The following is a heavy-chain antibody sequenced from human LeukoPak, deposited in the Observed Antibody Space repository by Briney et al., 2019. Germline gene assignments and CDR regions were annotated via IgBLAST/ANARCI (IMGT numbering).Heavy chain of an antibody. J-gene: IGHJ5*02. Sequence: GGSLRLSCAASGFTFSSYDMHWVRQAPGKGLEWVAVISYDGSNKYYADSVKGRFTISRDNSKNTLYLQMNSLRAEDTAVYYCAREGVLRFLEWPLKNWFDPWGQGTLVTVSS. CDR1: GFTFSSYD. V-gene: IGHV3-30*04. D-gene: IGHD3-3*01. CDR3: AREGVLRFLEWPLKNWFDP. CDR2: ISYDGSNK.